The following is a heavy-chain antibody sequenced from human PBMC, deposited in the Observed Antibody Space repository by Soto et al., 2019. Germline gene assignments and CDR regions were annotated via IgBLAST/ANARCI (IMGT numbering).Heavy chain of an antibody. CDR1: GGTFSRHA. CDR3: ARGWGYDSNDYYYAY. J-gene: IGHJ4*02. Sequence: QVQLVQSGAEVRKPGSSVKVSCKASGGTFSRHAISGVRQAPGQGLEWMGGISPIFGTANHAQKFQGRVTIIADESTSTVYMELSSLRSEDTAMYYCARGWGYDSNDYYYAYWGQGTLVIVSS. D-gene: IGHD3-22*01. V-gene: IGHV1-69*01. CDR2: ISPIFGTA.